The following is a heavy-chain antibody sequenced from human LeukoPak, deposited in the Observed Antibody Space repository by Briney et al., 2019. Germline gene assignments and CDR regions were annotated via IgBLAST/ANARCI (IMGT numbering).Heavy chain of an antibody. V-gene: IGHV3-23*01. D-gene: IGHD3-10*01. J-gene: IGHJ4*02. CDR2: INSRGDCT. CDR3: ANIPLSGRGVAGPFDD. CDR1: GFTFSSHA. Sequence: PGGSLRLSCAASGFTFSSHAMSWVRQAPGEGPEWVSDINSRGDCTDYADSVRGRFTMSRDNSKNTLYLQMYSLRVKVTAVNYCANIPLSGRGVAGPFDDWGQGTLVSVSS.